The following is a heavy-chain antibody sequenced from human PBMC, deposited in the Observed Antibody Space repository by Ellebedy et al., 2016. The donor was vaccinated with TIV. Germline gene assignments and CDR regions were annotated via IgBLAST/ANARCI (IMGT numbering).Heavy chain of an antibody. V-gene: IGHV3-23*01. CDR1: GFTFSSYA. J-gene: IGHJ4*02. CDR2: ISGSGDTT. CDR3: AKDFGYRTAGGAYFDY. D-gene: IGHD3-16*02. Sequence: GESLKISCGVSGFTFSSYAMSWVRQAPGKGLEWVSSISGSGDTTDYAVSVKGRFTISREKSKNTVYLQMNSLRAEDTAVYYCAKDFGYRTAGGAYFDYWGQGTLVTVSS.